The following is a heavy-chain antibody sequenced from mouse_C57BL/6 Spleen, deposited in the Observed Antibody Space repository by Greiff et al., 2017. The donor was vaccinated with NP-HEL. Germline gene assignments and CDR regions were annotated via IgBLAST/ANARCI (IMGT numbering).Heavy chain of an antibody. CDR2: INPGSGGT. CDR3: ARSDDGYRVYFDY. Sequence: QVQLKQSGAELVRPGTSVKVSCKASGYAFTNYLIEWVKQRPGQGLEWIGVINPGSGGTNYNEKFKGKATLTADKSSSTAYMQLSSLTSEDSAVYFCARSDDGYRVYFDYWGQGTTLTVSS. CDR1: GYAFTNYL. V-gene: IGHV1-54*01. J-gene: IGHJ2*01. D-gene: IGHD2-3*01.